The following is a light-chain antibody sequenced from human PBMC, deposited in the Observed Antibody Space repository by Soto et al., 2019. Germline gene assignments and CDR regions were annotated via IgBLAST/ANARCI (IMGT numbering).Light chain of an antibody. CDR1: SNDVGRYNL. J-gene: IGLJ3*02. Sequence: QSALTQPASVSGSPEQSITISCTGTSNDVGRYNLVSWYQQHPGKAPQVMIYEATKRPSGVSNRFSGSKSGNTASLTILGLQAEDEADYYCCAYAGSGTVVFGGGTKLTVL. CDR2: EAT. V-gene: IGLV2-23*01. CDR3: CAYAGSGTVV.